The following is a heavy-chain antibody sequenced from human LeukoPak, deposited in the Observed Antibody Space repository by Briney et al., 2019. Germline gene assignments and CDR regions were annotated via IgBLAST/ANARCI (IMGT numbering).Heavy chain of an antibody. CDR1: GFTLSSYW. V-gene: IGHV3-74*01. CDR2: IKSDGSDT. CDR3: AKGGDYYGSGRNYYYYYYGMDV. J-gene: IGHJ6*02. Sequence: GGSLRLSCAASGFTLSSYWMHWVRQVPGKGLVWVSRIKSDGSDTRYADSVKGRFTISRDNSKNTLYLQMNSLRAEDTAVYYCAKGGDYYGSGRNYYYYYYGMDVWGQGTTVTVSS. D-gene: IGHD3-10*01.